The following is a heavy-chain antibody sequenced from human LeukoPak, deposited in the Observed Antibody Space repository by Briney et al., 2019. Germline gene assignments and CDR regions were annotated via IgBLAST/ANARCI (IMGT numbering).Heavy chain of an antibody. CDR3: AKEYCSGGSCYRGAFDI. CDR1: GFTFDDYA. Sequence: GGSLRLSCAASGFTFDDYAMHWGRQAPGKGLEWVSGISWNSGSIGYADSVKGRFTISRDNAKNSLYLQMNSLRAEDMALYYCAKEYCSGGSCYRGAFDIWGQGTMVTVSS. J-gene: IGHJ3*02. CDR2: ISWNSGSI. V-gene: IGHV3-9*03. D-gene: IGHD2-15*01.